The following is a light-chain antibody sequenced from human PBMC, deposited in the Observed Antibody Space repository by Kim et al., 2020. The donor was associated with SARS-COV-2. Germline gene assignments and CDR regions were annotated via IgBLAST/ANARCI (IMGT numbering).Light chain of an antibody. J-gene: IGLJ3*02. V-gene: IGLV3-19*01. Sequence: SSELTQDPAVSVALGQTVRITCQGDSLRSYYASWYQQKPGQAAVLVIYGKNNRPSGIPDRFSGSSSGNTASLTITGAQAEDEADYYCNSRNSSGNLWVFGGGTQLTVL. CDR1: SLRSYY. CDR2: GKN. CDR3: NSRNSSGNLWV.